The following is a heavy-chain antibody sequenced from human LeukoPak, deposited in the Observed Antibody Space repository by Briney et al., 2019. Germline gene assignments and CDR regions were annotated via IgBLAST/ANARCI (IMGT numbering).Heavy chain of an antibody. J-gene: IGHJ4*02. CDR3: AAMTTVTMYSYFFDS. CDR2: IYTSGST. Sequence: SETLSLTCTVSGGSISSYYWSWIRQPAGKGLEWIGRIYTSGSTNYNPSLKSRVTMSVDTSKNQFSLRLTSVTAADTAIYYCAAMTTVTMYSYFFDSWGQGTLLTVSS. V-gene: IGHV4-4*07. CDR1: GGSISSYY. D-gene: IGHD4-17*01.